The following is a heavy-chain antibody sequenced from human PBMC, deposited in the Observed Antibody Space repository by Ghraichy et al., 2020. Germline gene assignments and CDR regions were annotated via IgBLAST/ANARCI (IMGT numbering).Heavy chain of an antibody. J-gene: IGHJ4*02. CDR2: IYSGGST. CDR1: GFTVSSNY. CDR3: ARALLWFGESRFDY. Sequence: GGSLRLSCAASGFTVSSNYMSWVRQAPGKGLEWVSVIYSGGSTYYADSVKGRFTISRDNSKNTLYLQMNSLRAEDTAVYYCARALLWFGESRFDYWGQGTLVTVSS. D-gene: IGHD3-10*01. V-gene: IGHV3-53*01.